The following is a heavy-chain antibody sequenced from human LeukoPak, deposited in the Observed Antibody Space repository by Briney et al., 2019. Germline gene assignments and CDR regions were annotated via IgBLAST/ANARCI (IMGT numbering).Heavy chain of an antibody. CDR2: ISGSGGST. D-gene: IGHD2-21*01. J-gene: IGHJ4*02. Sequence: PGGSLRLSCAASGFTVSSNYMSWVRQAPGKGLEWVSAISGSGGSTYYADSVKGRFTISRDNSKNTLYLQMNSLRAEDTAVYYCAKFLPTHIVVANYYFDYWGQGTLVIVSS. V-gene: IGHV3-23*01. CDR3: AKFLPTHIVVANYYFDY. CDR1: GFTVSSNY.